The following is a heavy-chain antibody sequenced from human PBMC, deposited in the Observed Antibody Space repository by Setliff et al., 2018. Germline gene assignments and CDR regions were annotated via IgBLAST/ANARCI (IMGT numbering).Heavy chain of an antibody. CDR1: GGTFSSYG. CDR3: VRAPPALHGEYGYFDL. J-gene: IGHJ2*01. V-gene: IGHV1-69*13. CDR2: MLPLHGTR. D-gene: IGHD4-17*01. Sequence: ASVKVSCKASGGTFSSYGISWVRQAPGQGLEWVGGMLPLHGTRNHTPKLQGRVSITADESKTTVFMELSSLTSEDTAIYFCVRAPPALHGEYGYFDLWGRGTLVTVS.